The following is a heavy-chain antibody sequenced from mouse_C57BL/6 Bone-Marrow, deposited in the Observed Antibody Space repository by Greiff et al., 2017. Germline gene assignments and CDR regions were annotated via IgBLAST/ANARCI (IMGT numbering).Heavy chain of an antibody. CDR3: TTGFLRVYYFDF. Sequence: VQLQQSGAELVRPGASVKLSCTASGFNIKDDYMHWVKQRPEQGLECIGWIDPENGDTEYASKFQGKATITAATSTNPAYLQLRSPTSEDTAVYYCTTGFLRVYYFDFWGQGTTLTVSS. D-gene: IGHD1-1*01. CDR1: GFNIKDDY. CDR2: IDPENGDT. J-gene: IGHJ2*01. V-gene: IGHV14-4*01.